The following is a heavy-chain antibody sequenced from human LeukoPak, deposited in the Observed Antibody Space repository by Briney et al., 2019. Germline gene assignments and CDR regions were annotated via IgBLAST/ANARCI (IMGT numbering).Heavy chain of an antibody. CDR1: GFTFDDYA. CDR2: ISWNSGSI. Sequence: GGSLRLSCAASGFTFDDYAMHWVRQAPGKGLEWVSGISWNSGSIGYADSVKGRFTISRDNAKNSLYLQMNSLRAEDTALYYCARVGDTAYFDYWGQGTLVTVSS. D-gene: IGHD3-10*01. CDR3: ARVGDTAYFDY. V-gene: IGHV3-9*01. J-gene: IGHJ4*02.